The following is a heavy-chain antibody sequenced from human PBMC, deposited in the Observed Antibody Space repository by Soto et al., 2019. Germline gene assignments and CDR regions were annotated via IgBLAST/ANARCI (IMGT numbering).Heavy chain of an antibody. Sequence: SETLSLTCAISGGSISSSTWWSWVRQPTGKGQEWIGAIYHSGSTNYNPTLKSRVSISVDKFKNQFSLQLRSVTAADTAVYYCVRLPSNYYDSSGTINYRGQITLVTGSS. J-gene: IGHJ4*02. CDR2: IYHSGST. D-gene: IGHD3-22*01. CDR3: VRLPSNYYDSSGTINY. V-gene: IGHV4-4*02. CDR1: GGSISSSTW.